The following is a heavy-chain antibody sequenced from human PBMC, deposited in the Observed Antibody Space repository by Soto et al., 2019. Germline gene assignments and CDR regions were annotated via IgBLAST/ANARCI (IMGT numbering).Heavy chain of an antibody. CDR2: IYYSGAT. D-gene: IGHD1-26*01. J-gene: IGHJ5*02. Sequence: QVQLQESGPGLVKPSETLSLTCTVSGDSITSHYWSWVRQPPGKGLEWIGYIYYSGATNYNPSLMSRVTISLGTSTNHFSLKLNSVTTADTAVYYCTRDRGVGANLWGQGTLVTVSS. CDR1: GDSITSHY. V-gene: IGHV4-59*11. CDR3: TRDRGVGANL.